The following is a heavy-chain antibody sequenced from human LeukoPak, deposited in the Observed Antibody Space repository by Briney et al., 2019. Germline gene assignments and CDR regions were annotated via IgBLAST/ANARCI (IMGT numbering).Heavy chain of an antibody. CDR3: ATGPILGAFSSTDY. CDR1: GSTFSSYA. D-gene: IGHD3-3*02. CDR2: INPSGGST. V-gene: IGHV1-46*01. Sequence: GASVKVSCKASGSTFSSYAISWVRQAPGQGLEWMGIINPSGGSTSYAQKFQGRVTMTEDTSTDTAYMELSSLRSEDTAVYYCATGPILGAFSSTDYWGQGTLVTVSS. J-gene: IGHJ4*02.